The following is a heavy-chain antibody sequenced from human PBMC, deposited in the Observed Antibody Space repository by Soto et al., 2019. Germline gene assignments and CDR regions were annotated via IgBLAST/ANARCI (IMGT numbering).Heavy chain of an antibody. D-gene: IGHD5-12*01. CDR2: ISAYNGNT. CDR3: ARSLWVDIVATWKWLDP. V-gene: IGHV1-18*01. Sequence: QVQLVQSGAEVKKPGASVKVSCKASGYTFTSYGISWVRQAPGQGLEWMGWISAYNGNTNYAQKLQGRVTMTTDTSTITAYMELRSLRSDDTAVYYCARSLWVDIVATWKWLDPWGQGTLVTVSS. J-gene: IGHJ5*02. CDR1: GYTFTSYG.